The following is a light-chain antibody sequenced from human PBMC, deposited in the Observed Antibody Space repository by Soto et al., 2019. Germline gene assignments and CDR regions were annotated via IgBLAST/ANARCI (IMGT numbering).Light chain of an antibody. CDR1: QSVSSN. CDR3: QQDNNWPPWT. J-gene: IGKJ1*01. Sequence: EIVMTQSPATLSVSPGERATLSCRASQSVSSNLAWFQQKPGQAPRLLLYGASTRATGIPARFSGSGSGTEFTLTISSLQSEDFAVYYCQQDNNWPPWTFGQGTKVDIK. CDR2: GAS. V-gene: IGKV3-15*01.